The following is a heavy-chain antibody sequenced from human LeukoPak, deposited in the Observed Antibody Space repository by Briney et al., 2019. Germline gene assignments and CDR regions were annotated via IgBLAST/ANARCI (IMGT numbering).Heavy chain of an antibody. V-gene: IGHV3-23*01. CDR1: VFTFSSYG. D-gene: IGHD1-26*01. CDR2: ITGSGGST. Sequence: PGGSLRLSCAASVFTFSSYGMSWVRQAPGKGLDWVSVITGSGGSTYYADSVKGPFTISRDNSKNTLYLQMNSLRADDTAVYYCAKDRVGAVLFFDSWGQGTLVTVSS. J-gene: IGHJ4*02. CDR3: AKDRVGAVLFFDS.